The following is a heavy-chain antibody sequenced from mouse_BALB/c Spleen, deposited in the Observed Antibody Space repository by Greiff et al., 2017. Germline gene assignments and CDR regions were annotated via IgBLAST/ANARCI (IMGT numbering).Heavy chain of an antibody. J-gene: IGHJ4*01. D-gene: IGHD3-1*01. V-gene: IGHV1-5*01. CDR3: TRSGSSGYLGAMDY. Sequence: VQLKESGTVLARPGASVKMSCKASGYTFTSYWMHWVKQRPGQGLEWIGAIYPGNSDTSYNQKFKGKAKLTAVTSTSTAYMELSSLTNEDSAVYYCTRSGSSGYLGAMDYWGQGTSVTVSS. CDR2: IYPGNSDT. CDR1: GYTFTSYW.